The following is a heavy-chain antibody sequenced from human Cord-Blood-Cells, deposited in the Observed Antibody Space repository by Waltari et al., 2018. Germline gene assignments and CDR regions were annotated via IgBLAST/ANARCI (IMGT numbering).Heavy chain of an antibody. CDR1: GGSISSGGDY. CDR2: IYYSGNT. D-gene: IGHD2-2*01. V-gene: IGHV4-31*03. Sequence: QVQMQESGPGLVKPSQTMSLTCPVSGGSISSGGDYWGWIRQHPGKGLEWSVYIYYSGNTYYNPSLKSRVTISVDTSKNQFSLKLSSVTAADTAVYDCASLVVPAVINLDAFDIWGQGTMVTVSS. J-gene: IGHJ3*02. CDR3: ASLVVPAVINLDAFDI.